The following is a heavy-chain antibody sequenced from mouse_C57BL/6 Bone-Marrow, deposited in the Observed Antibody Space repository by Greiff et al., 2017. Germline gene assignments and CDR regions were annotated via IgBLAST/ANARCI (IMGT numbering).Heavy chain of an antibody. J-gene: IGHJ2*01. V-gene: IGHV1-67*01. Sequence: QVHVKQSGPELVRPGVSVKISCKGSGYTFTDYAMHWVNQSHAKSLEWIGVISTYYGDASYNQKFKDKATMTVDKSSSTAYMELARQTSEDSAVYYCAIPSITTVVAGDYWGQGTTLTVSS. CDR3: AIPSITTVVAGDY. D-gene: IGHD1-1*01. CDR1: GYTFTDYA. CDR2: ISTYYGDA.